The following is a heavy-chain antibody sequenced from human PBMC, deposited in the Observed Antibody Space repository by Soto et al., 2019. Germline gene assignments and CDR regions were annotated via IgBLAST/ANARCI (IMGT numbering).Heavy chain of an antibody. Sequence: QVQLVESGGGVVQPGRSLRLSCAASGFTFSSYAMHWVRQAPGKGLEWVAVISYDGSNKYYADSVKGRFTISRDNSKSTLYLRINSLRAEAKAVYYCARDGDGGYEAYYYYYGMDVWGQGTTVTVSS. CDR2: ISYDGSNK. V-gene: IGHV3-30-3*01. D-gene: IGHD5-12*01. CDR1: GFTFSSYA. CDR3: ARDGDGGYEAYYYYYGMDV. J-gene: IGHJ6*02.